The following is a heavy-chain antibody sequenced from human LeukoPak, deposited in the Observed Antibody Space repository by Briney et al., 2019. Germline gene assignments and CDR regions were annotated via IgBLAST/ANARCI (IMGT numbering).Heavy chain of an antibody. CDR2: INHSGST. CDR3: ARHVDSGWYRGLDI. Sequence: SETLSLTCAVYGGSFSGYYWSWIRQPPGKGLEWIGEINHSGSTNYNPSLKSRVTISVDTSKNQFSLKLSSVTAADTAVYYCARHVDSGWYRGLDIWGQGTMVTVSS. CDR1: GGSFSGYY. J-gene: IGHJ3*02. D-gene: IGHD6-19*01. V-gene: IGHV4-34*01.